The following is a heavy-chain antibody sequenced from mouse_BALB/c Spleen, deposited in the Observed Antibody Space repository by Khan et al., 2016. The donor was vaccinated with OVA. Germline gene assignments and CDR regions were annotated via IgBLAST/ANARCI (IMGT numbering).Heavy chain of an antibody. CDR2: VNPSNGGT. D-gene: IGHD2-14*01. CDR1: GYSFTAYY. V-gene: IGHV1-18*01. Sequence: VQLKESGPDLVKPGASVKISCTASGYSFTAYYMHWVKESPGKTLERIGRVNPSNGGTTYNQKFRGKAILTVDKSSSTAYMELRSLTSEDSAVYYCRRGYEFFPYWGQGTLVTFSA. J-gene: IGHJ3*01. CDR3: RRGYEFFPY.